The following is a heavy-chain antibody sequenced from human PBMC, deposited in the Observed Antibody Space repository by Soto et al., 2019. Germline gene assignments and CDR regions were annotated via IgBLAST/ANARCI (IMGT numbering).Heavy chain of an antibody. CDR3: ARVFRWSSASWGFDY. J-gene: IGHJ4*02. Sequence: QVQLVQSGAEVKKPGASVKVSCKASGYTFLSYGITWVRQAPGQGLEWMGWISAYNAHTNYGQKFQDRVSMATDTSSNTAYLAVRSLRSDDTAFYFCARVFRWSSASWGFDYWGQGTLVTVSS. CDR2: ISAYNAHT. CDR1: GYTFLSYG. D-gene: IGHD6-6*01. V-gene: IGHV1-18*01.